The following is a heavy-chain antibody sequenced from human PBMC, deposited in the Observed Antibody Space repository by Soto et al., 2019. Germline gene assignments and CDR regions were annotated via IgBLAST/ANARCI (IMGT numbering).Heavy chain of an antibody. D-gene: IGHD3-22*01. CDR3: AKFSGYYDSSGPDAFDI. CDR1: VFTFSSYA. J-gene: IGHJ3*02. Sequence: PGGSLRLSCAASVFTFSSYAMSWVRQAPGKGLEWVSAISGSGGSTYYADSVKGRFTISRDNSKNTLYLQMNSLRAEDTAVYYCAKFSGYYDSSGPDAFDIWGQGTMVTVSS. CDR2: ISGSGGST. V-gene: IGHV3-23*01.